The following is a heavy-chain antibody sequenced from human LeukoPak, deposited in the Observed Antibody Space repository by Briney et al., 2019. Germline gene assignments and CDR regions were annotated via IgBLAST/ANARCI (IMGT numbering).Heavy chain of an antibody. D-gene: IGHD6-13*01. V-gene: IGHV4-59*08. Sequence: PSETLSLTCTISGGSISGYYWSWIRQPPGKGLEWIGNIYYSGSTNYNPSLKSRVTISVDTSKNQFSLKLSSVTAAGTAVYYCARQGDGSSWGSDYWGQGTLVTVSS. CDR2: IYYSGST. J-gene: IGHJ4*02. CDR3: ARQGDGSSWGSDY. CDR1: GGSISGYY.